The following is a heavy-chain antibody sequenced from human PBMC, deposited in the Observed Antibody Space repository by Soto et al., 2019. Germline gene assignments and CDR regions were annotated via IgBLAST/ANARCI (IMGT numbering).Heavy chain of an antibody. V-gene: IGHV3-23*01. J-gene: IGHJ5*02. CDR3: ANGRNWFDP. CDR2: ISGSGVET. Sequence: GGSLRLSCAASGFTFSTYSMNWVRQAPGKGLEWVSRISGSGVETHYADSVNGRFTISRDNSNNTLYLQMNSLRVEDTAIYYCANGRNWFDPWGQGTLVTVSS. CDR1: GFTFSTYS.